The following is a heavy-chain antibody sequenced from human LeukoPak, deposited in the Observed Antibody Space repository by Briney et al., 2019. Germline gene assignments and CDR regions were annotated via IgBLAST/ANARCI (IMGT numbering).Heavy chain of an antibody. V-gene: IGHV3-66*01. CDR3: TRETGATDS. J-gene: IGHJ4*02. CDR2: IYSDGST. CDR1: GFTVSSRY. D-gene: IGHD1-26*01. Sequence: GGSLRLSCAVSGFTVSSRYMSWVRQAPEGKGLEWVSVIYSDGSTYYPDSVKGRFTISRDNSKNMLYLQMNSLRAEDTGLYYCTRETGATDSWGQGALVTVSS.